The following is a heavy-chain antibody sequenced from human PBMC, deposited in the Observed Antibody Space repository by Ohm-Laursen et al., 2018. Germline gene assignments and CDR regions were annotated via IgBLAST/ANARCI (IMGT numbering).Heavy chain of an antibody. CDR2: INEDGSIT. Sequence: SLRLSCTASGFTFSRRWMHWVRQVPGKGLVWVARINEDGSITHYADSVKGRFTISRDNAKNSLYLQMNSLRAEDTAVYYCARTWSWGWLQSQYYFDYWGQGTLVTVSS. V-gene: IGHV3-74*01. CDR1: GFTFSRRW. CDR3: ARTWSWGWLQSQYYFDY. J-gene: IGHJ4*02. D-gene: IGHD5-24*01.